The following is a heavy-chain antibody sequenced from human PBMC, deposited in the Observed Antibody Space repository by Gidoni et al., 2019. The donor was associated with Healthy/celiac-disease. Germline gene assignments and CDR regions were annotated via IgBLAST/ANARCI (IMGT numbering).Heavy chain of an antibody. D-gene: IGHD6-19*01. CDR3: ARVIPKYSSVDFDY. V-gene: IGHV4-39*01. Sequence: QLQLQESGPGLVKPSETLSLTCTVSGGSISSSSYYWGWIRQPPGKGLEWIGSIYYSGSTYYNPSLKSRVTISVDTSKNQFSLKLSSVTAADTAVYYCARVIPKYSSVDFDYWGQGTLVTVSS. CDR1: GGSISSSSYY. J-gene: IGHJ4*02. CDR2: IYYSGST.